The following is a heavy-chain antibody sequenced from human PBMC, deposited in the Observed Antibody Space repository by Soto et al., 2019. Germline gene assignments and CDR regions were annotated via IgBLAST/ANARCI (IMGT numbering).Heavy chain of an antibody. CDR2: INHSGST. D-gene: IGHD1-20*01. V-gene: IGHV4-34*01. CDR1: GGSFSDYY. Sequence: SETLSLTCAVYGGSFSDYYWSWIRQPPGKGLEWIGEINHSGSTNYNPSLKSRVTISVDTSKNTLYLQMNSLRAEDTAIYYCVKDNNWDVPGWGQGTLVTVSS. CDR3: VKDNNWDVPG. J-gene: IGHJ4*02.